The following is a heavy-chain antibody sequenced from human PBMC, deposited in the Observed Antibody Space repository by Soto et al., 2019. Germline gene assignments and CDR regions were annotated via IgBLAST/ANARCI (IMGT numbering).Heavy chain of an antibody. CDR2: IRPIIGIA. V-gene: IGHV1-69*04. J-gene: IGHJ2*01. CDR3: AREDSSGYYWYFDL. Sequence: SVKVSCKTCGYTFTAYDIYWVRQALGQGLEWMGRIRPIIGIANYAQKFQGRVTITADKSTSTAYMELSSLTSEDTAVYYCAREDSSGYYWYFDLWGRGTLVTVSS. CDR1: GYTFTAYD. D-gene: IGHD3-22*01.